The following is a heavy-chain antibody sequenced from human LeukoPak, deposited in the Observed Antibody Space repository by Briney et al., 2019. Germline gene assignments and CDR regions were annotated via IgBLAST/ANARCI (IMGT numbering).Heavy chain of an antibody. D-gene: IGHD6-13*01. Sequence: SSQTLPLTCAISGDSVSSNSAAWNWIRQSPSRGLEWLGRTYYRSKWYNDYAVSVKSRITINPDTSKNQFSLQLNSVTPEDTAVYYCARDPSSSSGEGYNWFDPWGQGTLVTVSS. CDR2: TYYRSKWYN. CDR3: ARDPSSSSGEGYNWFDP. J-gene: IGHJ5*02. V-gene: IGHV6-1*01. CDR1: GDSVSSNSAA.